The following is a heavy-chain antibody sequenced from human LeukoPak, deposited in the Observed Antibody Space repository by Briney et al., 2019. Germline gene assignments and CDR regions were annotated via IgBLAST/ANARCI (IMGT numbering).Heavy chain of an antibody. D-gene: IGHD6-13*01. CDR2: INPNSGGT. V-gene: IGHV1-2*02. Sequence: ASVKVSCKASGYTFTGYYLFWVRQAPGQGLEWMGWINPNSGGTNYAQKFQGRVTMTRDTSISTAYMELSRLRSDDTAVYYCARGRINRVDSSSWYYFDYWGQGTLVTVSS. CDR1: GYTFTGYY. CDR3: ARGRINRVDSSSWYYFDY. J-gene: IGHJ4*02.